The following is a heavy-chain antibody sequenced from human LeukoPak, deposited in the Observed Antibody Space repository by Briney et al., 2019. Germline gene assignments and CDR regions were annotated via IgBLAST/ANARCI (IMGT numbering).Heavy chain of an antibody. CDR1: GGSISSGSYY. CDR2: IYTSGST. J-gene: IGHJ4*02. V-gene: IGHV4-61*02. Sequence: SETLSLTCTVSGGSISSGSYYWSWIRQPAGKGLEWIGRIYTSGSTNYNPSLKSRVTISVDTSKNQFSLKLSSVTAADTAVYYCARGDTAMVTDWFDYWGQGTLVTVSS. D-gene: IGHD5-18*01. CDR3: ARGDTAMVTDWFDY.